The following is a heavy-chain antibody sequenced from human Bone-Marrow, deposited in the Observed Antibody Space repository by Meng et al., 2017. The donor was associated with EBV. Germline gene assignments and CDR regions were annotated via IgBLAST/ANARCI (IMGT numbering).Heavy chain of an antibody. CDR1: GYTFSSFD. CDR2: MSPDSGKT. Sequence: QGQLVLSGAEVKKPGDSVKVSCKGSGYTFSSFDINWVRQATGQGLEWMGWMSPDSGKTGYAEKFQGRVTLTRDTSINTAYLELSSLTSEDTAVYYCARNLYGDGMRDYWGQGTLVTVSS. D-gene: IGHD2-21*02. CDR3: ARNLYGDGMRDY. V-gene: IGHV1-8*01. J-gene: IGHJ4*02.